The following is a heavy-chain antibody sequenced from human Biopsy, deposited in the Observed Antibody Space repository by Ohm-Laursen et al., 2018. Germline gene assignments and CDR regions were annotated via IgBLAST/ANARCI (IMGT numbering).Heavy chain of an antibody. CDR2: IYYSVMT. J-gene: IGHJ6*02. V-gene: IGHV4-59*02. D-gene: IGHD4-11*01. Sequence: TLSLTCTVSGDSVTKYYWSWIRQPPGKGLEWIGHIYYSVMTNYNPSLQSRVSISVDTSRNQVSLTLSSVTAADTAVYYCARKSGILNYGNFKYYHYYGKDVRGQGTKVTVSS. CDR1: GDSVTKYY. CDR3: ARKSGILNYGNFKYYHYYGKDV.